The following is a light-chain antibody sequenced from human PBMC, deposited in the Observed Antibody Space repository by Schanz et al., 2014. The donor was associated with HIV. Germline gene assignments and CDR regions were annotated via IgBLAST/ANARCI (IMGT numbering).Light chain of an antibody. J-gene: IGKJ2*01. CDR1: QRLSSSY. CDR2: DAS. CDR3: QQCVTYPYT. Sequence: EIVLTQSPGSLSLSPGGRATLSCGASQRLSSSYLAWYQQKRDQPPRLLIYDASNRATGIPARFSGSGSGTEFTLTISSLQSEDFATYYCQQCVTYPYTFGQGTKLDIK. V-gene: IGKV3-20*01.